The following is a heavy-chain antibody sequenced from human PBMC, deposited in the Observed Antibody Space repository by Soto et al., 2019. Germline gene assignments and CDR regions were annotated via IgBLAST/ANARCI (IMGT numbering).Heavy chain of an antibody. CDR2: IIPILGIA. CDR3: ARTRMQQLVRYLSADYFDY. Sequence: QVQLVQSGAEVKKPGSSVKVSCKASGGTFSSYTISWVRQAPGQGLEWMGRIIPILGIANYAQKFQGRVTITADKSTSTAYMEVSRLRSEDTAVYYCARTRMQQLVRYLSADYFDYWGQGTLVTVSS. J-gene: IGHJ4*02. V-gene: IGHV1-69*02. CDR1: GGTFSSYT. D-gene: IGHD6-13*01.